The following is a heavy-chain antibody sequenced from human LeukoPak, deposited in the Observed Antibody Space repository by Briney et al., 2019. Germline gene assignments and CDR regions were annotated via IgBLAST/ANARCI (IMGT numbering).Heavy chain of an antibody. D-gene: IGHD1-14*01. CDR3: ARDMTGGIWARATSFDH. J-gene: IGHJ4*02. CDR2: INPDSGGS. Sequence: ASVKVSCKTSGYTFSAFYIHWVRQAPGQGPEWMGWINPDSGGSEYGQKFQGRVAFTSDTSSTTVYMEVRSLKSDDTAMYYCARDMTGGIWARATSFDHWGQGTLVTVSS. V-gene: IGHV1-2*02. CDR1: GYTFSAFY.